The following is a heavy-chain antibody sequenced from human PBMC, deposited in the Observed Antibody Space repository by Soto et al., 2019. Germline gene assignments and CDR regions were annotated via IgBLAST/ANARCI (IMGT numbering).Heavy chain of an antibody. D-gene: IGHD2-15*01. Sequence: ASVKVSCKASGYTFTSYGISWVRQAPGQGLEWLGWISAYNGNTNYAQKLQGRVTMTTDTSTSTAYMELRSLRSDDTAVYYCARERTSVGYCSGGSCQNSDCWGQGTLVTVSS. CDR1: GYTFTSYG. J-gene: IGHJ4*02. V-gene: IGHV1-18*01. CDR3: ARERTSVGYCSGGSCQNSDC. CDR2: ISAYNGNT.